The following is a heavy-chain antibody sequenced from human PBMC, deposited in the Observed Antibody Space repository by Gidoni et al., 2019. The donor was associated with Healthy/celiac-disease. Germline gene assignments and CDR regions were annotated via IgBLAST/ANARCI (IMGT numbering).Heavy chain of an antibody. J-gene: IGHJ4*02. V-gene: IGHV1-2*02. CDR3: ARGPRYCSGGSCYYFDY. Sequence: QVQLVQSGAEVKKPAASVKVSCKASGYTFTGYYMHWVRQAPGQGLEWMGWINPNSGGTNYAQKFQGRVTMTRDTSISTAYMELSRLRSDDTAVYYCARGPRYCSGGSCYYFDYWGQGTLVTVSS. CDR2: INPNSGGT. D-gene: IGHD2-15*01. CDR1: GYTFTGYY.